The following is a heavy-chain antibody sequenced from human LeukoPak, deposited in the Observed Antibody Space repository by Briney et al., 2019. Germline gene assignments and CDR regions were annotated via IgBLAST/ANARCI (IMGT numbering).Heavy chain of an antibody. CDR2: INPNNGGT. V-gene: IGHV1-2*02. CDR3: ARPIFTYYYDRSGYWTFDY. D-gene: IGHD3-22*01. CDR1: GYTFAGYY. J-gene: IGHJ4*02. Sequence: ASVKVSCKASGYTFAGYYMHWVRQAPGQGLEWMGWINPNNGGTNYAQKLQGRVTMTRDTSTSTAYMELSRLRSDDTAVYYCARPIFTYYYDRSGYWTFDYWGQGTLVTVSS.